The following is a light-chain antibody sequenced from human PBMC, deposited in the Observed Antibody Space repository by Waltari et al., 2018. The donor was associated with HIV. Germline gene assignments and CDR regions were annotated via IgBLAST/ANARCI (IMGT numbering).Light chain of an antibody. J-gene: IGLJ3*02. Sequence: QFVLTQPPSVSAAPGQKVNISCSGSSSNIGNDFVSWYQVLPGAAPKLLIYANSKRPSDIPELFSGSKSGTSATLSITVLQTGDEADYYCGTWDKTLSVGVFGGGTKLTVL. V-gene: IGLV1-51*01. CDR3: GTWDKTLSVGV. CDR2: ANS. CDR1: SSNIGNDF.